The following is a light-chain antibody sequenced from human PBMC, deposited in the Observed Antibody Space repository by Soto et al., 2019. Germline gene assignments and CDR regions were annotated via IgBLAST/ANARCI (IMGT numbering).Light chain of an antibody. CDR3: QHYYNYPYT. CDR2: AAS. J-gene: IGKJ2*01. V-gene: IGKV1-8*01. Sequence: AIRMTQSPSSLSASIGDRVTITCRASHVVSNYLAWYQQKPGKAPKALIYAASFLQSGVPSRLSGSGSGTDFSLTISFLQYENFATYYCQHYYNYPYTFGQGTTLQMK. CDR1: HVVSNY.